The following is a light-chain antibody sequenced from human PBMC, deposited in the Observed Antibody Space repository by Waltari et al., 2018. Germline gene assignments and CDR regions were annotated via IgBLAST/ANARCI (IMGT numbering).Light chain of an antibody. CDR1: SSDVGRSHL. CDR2: EVS. J-gene: IGLJ2*01. V-gene: IGLV2-23*02. Sequence: QSALTQPAPVSGSPGQSIPISCTGTSSDVGRSHLVSWYPQHPGKAPKLIIYEVSKRPSGVSNRFSGSKSGNTASLTISGLQAEDEADYYCCSYAGSSFVVFGGGTKLTVL. CDR3: CSYAGSSFVV.